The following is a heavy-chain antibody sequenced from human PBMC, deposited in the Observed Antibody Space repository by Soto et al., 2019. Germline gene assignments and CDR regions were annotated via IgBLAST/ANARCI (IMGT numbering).Heavy chain of an antibody. J-gene: IGHJ6*02. V-gene: IGHV1-18*01. CDR3: ARGRRDCSGGSCYYYYYYGMDV. CDR1: GYTFTSYG. CDR2: ISANSGST. Sequence: ASVKVSCKASGYTFTSYGISWVRQAPGQGLEWMGWISANSGSTNYAQKLQGRVTMTRDTSTSTAYMELSRLRSDDTAVYYCARGRRDCSGGSCYYYYYYGMDVWGQGTTVTVSS. D-gene: IGHD2-15*01.